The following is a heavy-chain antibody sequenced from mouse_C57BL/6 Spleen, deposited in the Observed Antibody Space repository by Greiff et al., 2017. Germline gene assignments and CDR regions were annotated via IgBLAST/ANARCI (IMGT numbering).Heavy chain of an antibody. J-gene: IGHJ3*01. CDR1: GFSLTSYG. V-gene: IGHV2-2*01. D-gene: IGHD2-4*01. Sequence: QVQLQQSGPGLVQPSQSLSITCTASGFSLTSYGVHWVRQSPGKGLEWLGVIWSGGSTDYNAALISRLSITKDNSNSQVFFKMNSLQADDTAIYYCASYDYDWFAYWGQGTLVTVSA. CDR2: IWSGGST. CDR3: ASYDYDWFAY.